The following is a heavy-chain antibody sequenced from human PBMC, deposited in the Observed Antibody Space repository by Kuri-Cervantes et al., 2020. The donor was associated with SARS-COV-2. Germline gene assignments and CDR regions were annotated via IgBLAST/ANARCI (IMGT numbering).Heavy chain of an antibody. D-gene: IGHD2-21*01. J-gene: IGHJ6*02. CDR2: ISSNGNNK. Sequence: GGSLRLSCAASGFTFSIYGMHWVRQAPGKGLQWLAGISSNGNNKYYDDSVKGRFTISRDNSKNTLYLQMSSRRVEDTAVYFCARNKSDWDNYNFAMDLWGQGTTVTVSS. CDR1: GFTFSIYG. V-gene: IGHV3-30*03. CDR3: ARNKSDWDNYNFAMDL.